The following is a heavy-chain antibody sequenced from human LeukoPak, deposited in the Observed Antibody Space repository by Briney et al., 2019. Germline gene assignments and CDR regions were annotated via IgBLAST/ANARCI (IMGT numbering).Heavy chain of an antibody. CDR1: GGTFSSYA. CDR2: IIPIFGTA. Sequence: GASVKVSCKASGGTFSSYAISWVRQAPGQGLEWMGGIIPIFGTANYAQKFQGRVTITADESTSTAYMELSSLRSEDTAVYYCARIGYCSSTSCYDPHNWFDPWGQGTLVTVSS. V-gene: IGHV1-69*13. D-gene: IGHD2-2*01. J-gene: IGHJ5*02. CDR3: ARIGYCSSTSCYDPHNWFDP.